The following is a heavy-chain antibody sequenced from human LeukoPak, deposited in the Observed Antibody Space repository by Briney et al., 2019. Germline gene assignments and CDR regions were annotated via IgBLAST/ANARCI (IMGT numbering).Heavy chain of an antibody. V-gene: IGHV3-23*01. CDR3: AKVRTYFYHGLDV. CDR2: ISGTTSGT. Sequence: GGSLRLSCAASGFTFSTCAMSWVRQAPGKGLEWVSGISGTTSGTYYADSVKGRFTNSRDNSKNTLFLQVNSLRAEDTAVYYCAKVRTYFYHGLDVWGQGTTVTVSS. J-gene: IGHJ6*02. CDR1: GFTFSTCA. D-gene: IGHD1-14*01.